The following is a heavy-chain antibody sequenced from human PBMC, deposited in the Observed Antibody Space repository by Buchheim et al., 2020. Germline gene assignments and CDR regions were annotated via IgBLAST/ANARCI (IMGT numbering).Heavy chain of an antibody. CDR3: ARGDYYGGVGDY. V-gene: IGHV4-59*02. CDR2: FYFSGIT. D-gene: IGHD3-10*01. J-gene: IGHJ4*02. Sequence: QVRLQESGPGLVKPSEILSLTCSVSGGSVNPYYWNWIRQPPGKGLEWIGNFYFSGITYYNPSLKSRVTISVDTSKNQFSLKLSSVTAADTAVYYCARGDYYGGVGDYWGQGTL. CDR1: GGSVNPYY.